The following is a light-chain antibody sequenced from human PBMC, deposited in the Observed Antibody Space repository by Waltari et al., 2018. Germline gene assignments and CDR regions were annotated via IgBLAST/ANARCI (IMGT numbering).Light chain of an antibody. CDR2: ALA. Sequence: QSALTQPAPVSGPPGQSITIPSTGTRRHDGSYDLVPWYQQPPGRAPTLLLFALAKRPAGMSVRFSGSKSGTAAALTFAGLQSEDEAHYYCCSQTPGRTRVFGGGTKLTVL. CDR3: CSQTPGRTRV. CDR1: RRHDGSYDL. V-gene: IGLV2-23*02. J-gene: IGLJ3*02.